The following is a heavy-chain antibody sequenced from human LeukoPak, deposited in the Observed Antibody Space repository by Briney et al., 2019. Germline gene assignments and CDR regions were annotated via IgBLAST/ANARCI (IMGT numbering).Heavy chain of an antibody. CDR3: ARADKNTYYDSGSGYSGTYDY. CDR2: INPNSGGT. J-gene: IGHJ4*02. CDR1: GYTFTGYF. V-gene: IGHV1-2*02. D-gene: IGHD3-3*01. Sequence: ASVKVSCKASGYTFTGYFMHWVRQAPGQGLEWMGWINPNSGGTNYAQKFQGRVTMTRDTSISTAYMELSRLRSDDTAVYYCARADKNTYYDSGSGYSGTYDYWGQGTLVTVSS.